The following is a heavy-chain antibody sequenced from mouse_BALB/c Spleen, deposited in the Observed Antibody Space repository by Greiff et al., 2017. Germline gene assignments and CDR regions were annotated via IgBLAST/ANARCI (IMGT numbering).Heavy chain of an antibody. CDR3: ACYYGSSGAY. Sequence: EVQLVESGGGLVKPGGSLKLSCAASGFTFSSYAMSWVRQSPEKRLEWVAEISSGGSYTYYPDTVTGRFTISRDNAKNTLYLEMSSLRSEDTAMYYCACYYGSSGAYWGQGTLVTVSA. V-gene: IGHV5-9-4*01. D-gene: IGHD1-1*01. CDR2: ISSGGSYT. CDR1: GFTFSSYA. J-gene: IGHJ3*01.